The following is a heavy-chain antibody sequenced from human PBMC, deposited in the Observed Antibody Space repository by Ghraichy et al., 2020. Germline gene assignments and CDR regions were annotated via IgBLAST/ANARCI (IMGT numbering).Heavy chain of an antibody. D-gene: IGHD6-19*01. V-gene: IGHV4-59*01. CDR2: IYYSGST. CDR3: ARGSGGYSSGWSQFDY. Sequence: SETLSLTCTVSGGSISSYYWSWIRQPPGKGLEWIGYIYYSGSTNYNPSLKSRVTISVDTSKNQFSLKLSSVTAADTAVYYCARGSGGYSSGWSQFDYWGQGTLVTVSS. J-gene: IGHJ4*02. CDR1: GGSISSYY.